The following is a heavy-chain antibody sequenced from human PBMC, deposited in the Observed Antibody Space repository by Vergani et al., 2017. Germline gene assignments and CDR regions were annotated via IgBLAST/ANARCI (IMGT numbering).Heavy chain of an antibody. D-gene: IGHD6-19*01. V-gene: IGHV3-23*01. CDR1: GFTFIMHA. CDR3: AKVGRSEVAGTFGAFDI. Sequence: EVQLLESGGDLVQPGGSLRLSCAASGFTFIMHAMSWVRQAPGKGLEWVSTLSASDRRTHYADSVKGRFTISRDNSKNTLFLHMNSLRPADTAVYYCAKVGRSEVAGTFGAFDIWGQGTMVTVS. J-gene: IGHJ3*02. CDR2: LSASDRRT.